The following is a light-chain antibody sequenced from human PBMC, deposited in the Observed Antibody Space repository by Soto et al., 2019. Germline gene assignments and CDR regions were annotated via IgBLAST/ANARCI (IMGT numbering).Light chain of an antibody. CDR2: KAS. CDR3: QHYYSYSEA. J-gene: IGKJ1*01. CDR1: QTISSW. Sequence: DIQMTQSPSTLSGSVGDRVTITCRASQTISSWLAWYQQKPGKAPKLLIYKASTLKSGVPSRFSGSGSGTEFPLTISSLQPDDFATYFFQHYYSYSEAFGQGTKVELK. V-gene: IGKV1-5*03.